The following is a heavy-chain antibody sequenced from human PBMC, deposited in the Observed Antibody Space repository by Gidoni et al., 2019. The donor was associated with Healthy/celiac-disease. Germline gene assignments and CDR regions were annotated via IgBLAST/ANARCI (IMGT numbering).Heavy chain of an antibody. J-gene: IGHJ4*02. Sequence: QVQLQESGPGLVKPSETLSLTCTVSGGSISSYSWSWIRQPPGKGLECIGYIYYSGSTNYHPSLKSRVTISVDTSKNQFSLKLSSVTAADTAVYYCARAADYGDYVRWGLDYWGQGTLVTVSS. D-gene: IGHD4-17*01. V-gene: IGHV4-59*01. CDR1: GGSISSYS. CDR3: ARAADYGDYVRWGLDY. CDR2: IYYSGST.